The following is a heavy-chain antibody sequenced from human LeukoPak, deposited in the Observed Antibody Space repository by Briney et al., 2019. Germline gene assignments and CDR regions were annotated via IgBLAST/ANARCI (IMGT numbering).Heavy chain of an antibody. CDR1: GYSFTSYW. CDR3: ARQGTVDTAMVDRAVAGPGWFDP. Sequence: HGESLKISCKGSGYSFTSYWIGWVRQMPGKGLEWMGIIYPGDSDTRYSPSFQGQVTISADKSISTAYLQWSSLKASDTAMYYCARQGTVDTAMVDRAVAGPGWFDPWGQGTLVTVSS. CDR2: IYPGDSDT. V-gene: IGHV5-51*01. D-gene: IGHD5-18*01. J-gene: IGHJ5*02.